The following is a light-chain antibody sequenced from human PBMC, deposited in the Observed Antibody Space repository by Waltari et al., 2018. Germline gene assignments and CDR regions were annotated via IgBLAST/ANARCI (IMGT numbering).Light chain of an antibody. Sequence: DIQMTQSPSTLSASVGDRVTITCRASQSINAWLDWYQQKPGKAPKLLIYKASNLESGVPSRFSGSGSGTEFTLTISSLQPGDFATYYCQQYYNYWTFGQGTKVEIK. CDR3: QQYYNYWT. J-gene: IGKJ1*01. V-gene: IGKV1-5*03. CDR2: KAS. CDR1: QSINAW.